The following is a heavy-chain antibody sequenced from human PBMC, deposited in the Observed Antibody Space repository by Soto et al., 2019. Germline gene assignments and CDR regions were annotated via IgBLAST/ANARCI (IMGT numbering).Heavy chain of an antibody. J-gene: IGHJ6*02. CDR2: IDPSDSYT. CDR3: ARRLSGPKEEYNAYYFYGLDV. CDR1: GYSFTSHW. D-gene: IGHD1-1*01. Sequence: GESLKISCQGSGYSFTSHWITWVRQTPGKGLEWMGRIDPSDSYTNYSPSFQGRVTISADRSISTAFLQWSSLEASDTAIYYCARRLSGPKEEYNAYYFYGLDVWGQGTKVTVS. V-gene: IGHV5-10-1*01.